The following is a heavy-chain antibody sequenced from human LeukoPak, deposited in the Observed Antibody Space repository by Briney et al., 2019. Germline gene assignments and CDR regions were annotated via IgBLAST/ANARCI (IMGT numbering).Heavy chain of an antibody. CDR3: ARAAAAGDIFDY. J-gene: IGHJ4*02. CDR2: INHSGST. Sequence: SETLSLTCTVSGGSISSYYWSWIRQPPGKGLEWIGEINHSGSTNYNPSLKSRVTISVDTSKNQFSLKLSSVTAADTAVYYCARAAAAGDIFDYWGQGTLVTVSS. CDR1: GGSISSYY. D-gene: IGHD3-10*01. V-gene: IGHV4-34*01.